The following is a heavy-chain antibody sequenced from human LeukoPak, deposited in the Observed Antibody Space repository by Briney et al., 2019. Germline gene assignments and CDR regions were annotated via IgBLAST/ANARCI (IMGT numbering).Heavy chain of an antibody. V-gene: IGHV3-30-3*01. CDR2: ISYDGSNK. Sequence: PGGSLRLSCAASGFTFSSYAMHWVRQAPGKGLEWVAVISYDGSNKYYADSVKGRFTISRDNSKNTLYLQMNSLRAEDTAVYYCARDCAVALWDYWGQGTLVTVSS. CDR3: ARDCAVALWDY. CDR1: GFTFSSYA. D-gene: IGHD6-19*01. J-gene: IGHJ4*02.